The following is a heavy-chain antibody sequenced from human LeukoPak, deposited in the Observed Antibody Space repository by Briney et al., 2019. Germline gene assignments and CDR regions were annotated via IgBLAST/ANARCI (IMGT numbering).Heavy chain of an antibody. CDR1: GFIFSEYS. Sequence: PGGSLRLSCAASGFIFSEYSINWVRQAPGKGLEWVSYISGSTTRIYYADSVKGRFTISRDNAKNSVYLQMNSLRAEDTAVYFCARDFCSAPSCRLDYWGQGTLVTVSP. J-gene: IGHJ4*02. CDR3: ARDFCSAPSCRLDY. CDR2: ISGSTTRI. V-gene: IGHV3-48*01. D-gene: IGHD2-15*01.